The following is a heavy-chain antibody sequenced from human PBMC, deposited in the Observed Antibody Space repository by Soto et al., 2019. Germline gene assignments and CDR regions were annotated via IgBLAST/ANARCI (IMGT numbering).Heavy chain of an antibody. V-gene: IGHV3-64*02. CDR3: ARGLTSLWAVDV. CDR2: IGSHGGGT. J-gene: IGHJ3*01. CDR1: GFSFSKFP. D-gene: IGHD4-17*01. Sequence: EVQLVESGEDLVQPGGSLRLSCAASGFSFSKFPMHWVRQSPGKGLEYVAAIGSHGGGTYYADSVMGRFNISRDNSKNTLYLQLGSVRTEDTAVYYWARGLTSLWAVDVWGRGTMVTVSS.